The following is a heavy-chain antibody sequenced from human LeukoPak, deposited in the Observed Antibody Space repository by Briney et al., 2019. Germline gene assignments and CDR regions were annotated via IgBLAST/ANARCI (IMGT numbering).Heavy chain of an antibody. Sequence: GGSLRLSCAGSGFTFSDYSLGWVRQAPGKGLEWVSSISGSGTHKFYGDSVKGRFNISRDNAKNSLFLQMTSLRAEDTAVYYCARDWALTKWGQGTLVTVSS. J-gene: IGHJ4*02. CDR1: GFTFSDYS. D-gene: IGHD7-27*01. CDR2: ISGSGTHK. CDR3: ARDWALTK. V-gene: IGHV3-21*01.